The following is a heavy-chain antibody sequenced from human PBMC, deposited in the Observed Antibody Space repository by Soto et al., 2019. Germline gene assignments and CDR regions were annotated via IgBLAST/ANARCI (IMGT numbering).Heavy chain of an antibody. CDR1: GGSISSYY. CDR2: IYYSGST. Sequence: SETLSLTCTVSGGSISSYYWSWIRQPPGKGLEWIGYIYYSGSTNYNPSLKSRVTISVDTSKNQFSLKLSSVTAADTAVYYCASGTNWFDPWGRGTLVTVSS. D-gene: IGHD1-1*01. CDR3: ASGTNWFDP. J-gene: IGHJ5*02. V-gene: IGHV4-59*01.